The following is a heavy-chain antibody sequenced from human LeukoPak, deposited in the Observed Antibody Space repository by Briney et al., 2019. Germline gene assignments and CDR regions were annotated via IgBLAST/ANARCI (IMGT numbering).Heavy chain of an antibody. Sequence: PSETLSLTCSVSGGSISSGSYCWGWIRQPPGKGLEWIGSMYYSGSTYYNPSLKSRVTISVDTSKNQFSLKLSFVTAADTAVYYCARQGSGRSSDYWGQGTLVTVSS. CDR2: MYYSGST. D-gene: IGHD1-26*01. CDR1: GGSISSGSYC. CDR3: ARQGSGRSSDY. V-gene: IGHV4-39*01. J-gene: IGHJ4*02.